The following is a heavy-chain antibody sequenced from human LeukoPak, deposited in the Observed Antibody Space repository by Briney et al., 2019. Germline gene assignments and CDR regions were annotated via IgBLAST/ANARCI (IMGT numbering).Heavy chain of an antibody. V-gene: IGHV3-30*18. D-gene: IGHD6-13*01. Sequence: GGSLRLSCAASGFTFSSYGMHWVRQAPGKGLEWVAVISYDGSNKYYANSVKGRFTISRDNSKKTLYLQMNSLRAEDTAVYYCAKDPAKYSSSWYGRYYYYYYGMDVWGQGTTVTVSS. CDR2: ISYDGSNK. CDR1: GFTFSSYG. CDR3: AKDPAKYSSSWYGRYYYYYYGMDV. J-gene: IGHJ6*02.